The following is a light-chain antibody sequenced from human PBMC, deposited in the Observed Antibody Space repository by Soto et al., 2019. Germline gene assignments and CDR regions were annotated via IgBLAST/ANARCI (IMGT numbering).Light chain of an antibody. V-gene: IGKV1-5*01. CDR1: QNIRSR. CDR2: DAS. J-gene: IGKJ3*01. Sequence: DIQMTQSPSTLSASVGDKVTVTCRASQNIRSRLAWYQQKPGKAPNLLISDASSLESRVPSRFSGSGAGTEVSQPISSLPPDVVATYDCQQYNSYCPSTFGPGTKVDIK. CDR3: QQYNSYCPST.